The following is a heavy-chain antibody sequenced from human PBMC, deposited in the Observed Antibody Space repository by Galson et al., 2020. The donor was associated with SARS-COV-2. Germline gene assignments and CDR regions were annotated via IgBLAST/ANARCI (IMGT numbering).Heavy chain of an antibody. J-gene: IGHJ5*02. V-gene: IGHV4-39*02. CDR3: ARESRLEQFDP. D-gene: IGHD1-1*01. CDR2: IYYSGST. CDR1: GGSISSSSYY. Sequence: SETLSLTCTVSGGSISSSSYYWGWIRQPPGKGLEWIGSIYYSGSTYYNPSLKSRVTISVDTSKNQFSLKLSSVTAADTAVYYCARESRLEQFDPWGQGTLVTVSS.